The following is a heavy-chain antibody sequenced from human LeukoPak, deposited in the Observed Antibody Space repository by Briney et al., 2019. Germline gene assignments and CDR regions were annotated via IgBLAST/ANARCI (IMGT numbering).Heavy chain of an antibody. V-gene: IGHV3-66*01. D-gene: IGHD6-13*01. CDR3: ARAKTAAGTLLDF. Sequence: GGSLRLSCAASGFTVSSKDMSWVRQAPGERLEWVSVIYTGGTTYYADSVQGRFTISRDNSKNTLYLQMNSLTAEDTAVYYCARAKTAAGTLLDFWGQGTVVTVSS. J-gene: IGHJ4*02. CDR1: GFTVSSKD. CDR2: IYTGGTT.